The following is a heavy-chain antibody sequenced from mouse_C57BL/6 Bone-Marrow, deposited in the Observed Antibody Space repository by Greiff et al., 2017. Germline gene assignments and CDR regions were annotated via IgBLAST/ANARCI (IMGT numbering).Heavy chain of an antibody. J-gene: IGHJ3*01. V-gene: IGHV1-53*01. CDR2: INPSNGGT. D-gene: IGHD1-1*01. CDR1: GYTFTSYW. Sequence: QVQLKQPGTELVKPGASVKLSCKASGYTFTSYWMHWVKPRPGQGLEWIGNINPSNGGTNYNEKFKSKATLTVDKSSSTAYMQLSSLTSEDSAVYYCARGELLRYFPLAYWGQGTLVTVSA. CDR3: ARGELLRYFPLAY.